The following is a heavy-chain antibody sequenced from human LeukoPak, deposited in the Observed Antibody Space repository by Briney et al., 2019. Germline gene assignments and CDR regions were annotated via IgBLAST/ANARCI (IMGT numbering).Heavy chain of an antibody. CDR3: ARGQSGPIVVVIL. J-gene: IGHJ4*02. CDR2: ISSSSSYI. D-gene: IGHD3-22*01. V-gene: IGHV3-21*01. Sequence: KPGGSLRLSCAASGFTFISYSMNWVRQAPGKGLEWVSSISSSSSYIYYADSVKGRFTISRDNAKNSLYLQMNSLRAEDTAVYYCARGQSGPIVVVILWGQGTLVTVSS. CDR1: GFTFISYS.